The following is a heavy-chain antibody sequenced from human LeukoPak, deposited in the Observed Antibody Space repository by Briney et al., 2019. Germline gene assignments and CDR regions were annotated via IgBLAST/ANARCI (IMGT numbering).Heavy chain of an antibody. V-gene: IGHV3-7*01. CDR3: ARVQGSMIVVRPTNWYLDL. D-gene: IGHD3-22*01. Sequence: GGSLRLSCAASGFTFTNYRTSSVPHTPGRGHERVANITQDGSEIYYVESVKAPSTISRDNAKNSLYLQINSLRAEETAVYYCARVQGSMIVVRPTNWYLDLWGRGTLVTVSS. CDR1: GFTFTNYR. J-gene: IGHJ2*01. CDR2: ITQDGSEI.